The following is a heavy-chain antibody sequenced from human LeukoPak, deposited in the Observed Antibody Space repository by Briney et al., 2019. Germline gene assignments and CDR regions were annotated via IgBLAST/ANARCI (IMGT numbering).Heavy chain of an antibody. D-gene: IGHD3-10*01. CDR2: IYYNGST. J-gene: IGHJ5*02. CDR3: ARTSLGGAWFDP. V-gene: IGHV4-30-4*08. Sequence: SETLSLTCTVSGGSINSGDYYWSWIRQPPGKGLEWIRYIYYNGSTYYNPSLKSRVTISVDTSKNQFSLKLSSVTAADTAVYYCARTSLGGAWFDPWGQGTLVTVSS. CDR1: GGSINSGDYY.